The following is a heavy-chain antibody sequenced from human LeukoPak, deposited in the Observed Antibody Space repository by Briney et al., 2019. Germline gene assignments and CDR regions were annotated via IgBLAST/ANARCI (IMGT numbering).Heavy chain of an antibody. CDR3: ARGADSGYSSDN. D-gene: IGHD3-9*01. CDR2: INSDGRST. V-gene: IGHV3-74*01. J-gene: IGHJ4*02. CDR1: GFTFSNYW. Sequence: GGSLRLSCAASGFTFSNYWMHWVRQAPGKGLVWVSRINSDGRSTNYADSVKGRFTISRDNAKNTLYLQMNSLRAEDTAVYCRARGADSGYSSDNWGQGTLVSVSS.